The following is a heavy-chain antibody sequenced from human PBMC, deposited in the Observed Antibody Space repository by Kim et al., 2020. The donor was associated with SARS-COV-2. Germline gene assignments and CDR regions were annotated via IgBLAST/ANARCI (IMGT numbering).Heavy chain of an antibody. V-gene: IGHV4-4*02. CDR1: GGSISSSNW. J-gene: IGHJ3*02. CDR2: IYHSGST. CDR3: ARDTPYSGSYHDAFDI. D-gene: IGHD1-26*01. Sequence: SETLSLTCAVSGGSISSSNWWSWVRQPPGKGLEWIGEIYHSGSTNYNPSLKSRVTISVDKSKNQFSLKLSSVTAADTAVYYCARDTPYSGSYHDAFDIWGQGTMVTVSS.